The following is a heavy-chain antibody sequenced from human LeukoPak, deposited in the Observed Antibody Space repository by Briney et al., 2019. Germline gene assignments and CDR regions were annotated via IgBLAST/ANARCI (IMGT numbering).Heavy chain of an antibody. CDR1: GYTFTGYY. CDR3: ARDMWWEHPLFDP. V-gene: IGHV1-2*02. CDR2: INPNSGGT. Sequence: ASVKVSCKASGYTFTGYYMHWVRQAPGQGLEWMGWINPNSGGTNYAQKFQGRVTMTRDTSISTAYMELSRLRSDDTAVYYCARDMWWEHPLFDPWGQGTLVTVSS. J-gene: IGHJ5*02. D-gene: IGHD2-15*01.